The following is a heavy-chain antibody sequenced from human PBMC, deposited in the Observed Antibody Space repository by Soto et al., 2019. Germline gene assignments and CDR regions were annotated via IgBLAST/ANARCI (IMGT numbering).Heavy chain of an antibody. J-gene: IGHJ5*02. CDR1: GYSFATYA. Sequence: ASVKVSCKASGYSFATYAIHWVRQAPGQRLEWMGWISAGNGNTKYSQKFQDRVTITRDTSASTVYMELNSLTSEDTAFYYCARGYSGYDVWFDPWGQETQVTVSS. CDR3: ARGYSGYDVWFDP. V-gene: IGHV1-3*01. D-gene: IGHD5-12*01. CDR2: ISAGNGNT.